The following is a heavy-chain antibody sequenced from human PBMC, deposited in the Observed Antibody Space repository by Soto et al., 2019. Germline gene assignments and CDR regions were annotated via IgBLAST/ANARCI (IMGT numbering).Heavy chain of an antibody. CDR2: ISYDGSNK. J-gene: IGHJ6*02. D-gene: IGHD6-13*01. CDR3: ARASPHLIAAAALYYYYYGMDV. V-gene: IGHV3-30-3*01. CDR1: GFTFSSYA. Sequence: GGSLRLSCAASGFTFSSYAMHWVRQAPGKGLEWVAVISYDGSNKYYADSVKGRFTISRDNSKNTLYLQMNSLRAEDTAVYYCARASPHLIAAAALYYYYYGMDVWGQGTTVTVSS.